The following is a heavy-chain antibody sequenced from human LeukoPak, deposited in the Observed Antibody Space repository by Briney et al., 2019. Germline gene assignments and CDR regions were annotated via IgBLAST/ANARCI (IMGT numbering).Heavy chain of an antibody. V-gene: IGHV1-69*04. D-gene: IGHD3-22*01. CDR3: AFGAYDSSGYYGY. CDR1: GGTFSSYA. CDR2: IIPILGIA. Sequence: SVKVSCKASGGTFSSYAISWVRQAPGQGLEWMGRIIPILGIANYAQKFQGRVTITADKSTSTAYMELSSLRSEDTAVYYCAFGAYDSSGYYGYWGQGTLSPSPQ. J-gene: IGHJ4*02.